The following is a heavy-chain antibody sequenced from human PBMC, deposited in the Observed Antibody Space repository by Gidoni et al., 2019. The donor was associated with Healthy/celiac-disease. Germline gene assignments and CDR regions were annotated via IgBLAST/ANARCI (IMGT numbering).Heavy chain of an antibody. D-gene: IGHD4-17*01. J-gene: IGHJ3*02. V-gene: IGHV3-21*01. CDR2: ISSRSSYI. Sequence: EVQLVESGGGLVKPGGSLRLSCAASGFPFSSYSMHWVRQAPGKGLEWVSSISSRSSYIYYADSVKGRFTISRDNAKNSLYLQMNSLRAEDTAVYYCARDLGGPLEDYGDSDAFDIWGQGTMVTVSS. CDR3: ARDLGGPLEDYGDSDAFDI. CDR1: GFPFSSYS.